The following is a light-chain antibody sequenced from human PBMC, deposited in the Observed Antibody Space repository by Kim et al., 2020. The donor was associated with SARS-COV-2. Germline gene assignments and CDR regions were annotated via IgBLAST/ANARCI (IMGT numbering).Light chain of an antibody. CDR1: QSISGY. CDR2: AAS. Sequence: DIQLTQSPSSLSASVGDRVSITCRASQSISGYLNWYQQKLGKAPKLLIYAASNLQSGVPSRFSGSGSGTGFTLTISSLQLEDFATYYCQQSFGTPYTFGQGTKLEI. V-gene: IGKV1-39*01. CDR3: QQSFGTPYT. J-gene: IGKJ2*01.